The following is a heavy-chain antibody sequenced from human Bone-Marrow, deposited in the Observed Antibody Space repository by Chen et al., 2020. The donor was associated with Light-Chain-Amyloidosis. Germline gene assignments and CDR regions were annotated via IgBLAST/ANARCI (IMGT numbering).Heavy chain of an antibody. D-gene: IGHD3-9*01. CDR1: GGSISSSSYY. CDR2: IYYSGST. V-gene: IGHV4-39*01. Sequence: QLQLQESGPGLVKPSETLSLTCTVSGGSISSSSYYWGWIRQPPGKGLEWIGSIYYSGSTYYNPSLKSRVTISVDTSKNQFSLKLSSVTAADTAVYYCASTLPLLRYFDWLSYYFDYWGQGTLVTVSS. CDR3: ASTLPLLRYFDWLSYYFDY. J-gene: IGHJ4*02.